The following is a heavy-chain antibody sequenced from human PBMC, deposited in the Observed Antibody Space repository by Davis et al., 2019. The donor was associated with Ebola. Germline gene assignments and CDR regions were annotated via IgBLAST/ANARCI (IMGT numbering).Heavy chain of an antibody. J-gene: IGHJ6*02. Sequence: MPSETLSLTCTVSGGSVSSGSYYWSWIRQPPGKGLEWIGYIYYSGSTKYNPSLKSRVTILVDTSRRQFSLKLSSVTAADTAIYYCARWPPLRVWYYGMDVWGQGTTVTVSS. V-gene: IGHV4-61*01. CDR2: IYYSGST. CDR3: ARWPPLRVWYYGMDV. CDR1: GGSVSSGSYY. D-gene: IGHD2-21*01.